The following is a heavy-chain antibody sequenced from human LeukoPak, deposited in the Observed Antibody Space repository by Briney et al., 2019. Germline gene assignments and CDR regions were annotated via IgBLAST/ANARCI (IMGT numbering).Heavy chain of an antibody. CDR2: IRSKANSYAT. J-gene: IGHJ4*02. V-gene: IGHV3-73*01. CDR3: TAVERGY. CDR1: GFTFSGSA. Sequence: PGXSLRLSCAASGFTFSGSAMHWVRQASGKGREWVGRIRSKANSYATAYAASVKGSLTISRDEQKNQANLQMNSLKTEDTAVYYCTAVERGYWGQGTLVTVSS. D-gene: IGHD1-1*01.